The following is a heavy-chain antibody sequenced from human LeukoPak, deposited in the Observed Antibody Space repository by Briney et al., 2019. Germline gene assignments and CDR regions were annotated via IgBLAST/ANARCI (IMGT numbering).Heavy chain of an antibody. CDR1: GGSISSGDYY. J-gene: IGHJ4*02. Sequence: SETLSLTCTVSGGSISSGDYYWSWIRQPPGTGLEWIGYIYYSGSTYYNPSLKSRVTISVDTSKNQFSLKLSSVTAADAAVYYCARGGGYSSSPRGFDYWGQGTLVTVSS. D-gene: IGHD6-6*01. CDR2: IYYSGST. CDR3: ARGGGYSSSPRGFDY. V-gene: IGHV4-30-4*01.